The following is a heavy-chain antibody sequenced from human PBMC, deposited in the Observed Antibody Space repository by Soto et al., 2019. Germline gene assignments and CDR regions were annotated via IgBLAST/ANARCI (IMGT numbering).Heavy chain of an antibody. CDR3: ASQIYSGYDYFPFDP. CDR1: GFTFSSYT. D-gene: IGHD5-12*01. Sequence: GGSLRLSCAASGFTFSSYTINWVRQAPGKGLEWVSSISRSSNYIYYADSVKGRFTISREDAKNSLYLQMNSLRAEDTAVYYCASQIYSGYDYFPFDPWGQGTLVTVSS. J-gene: IGHJ5*02. CDR2: ISRSSNYI. V-gene: IGHV3-21*01.